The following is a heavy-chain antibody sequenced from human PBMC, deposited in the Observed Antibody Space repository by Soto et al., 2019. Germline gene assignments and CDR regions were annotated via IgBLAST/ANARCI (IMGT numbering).Heavy chain of an antibody. J-gene: IGHJ4*02. V-gene: IGHV3-30-3*01. Sequence: QVQLVESGGGVVQPGRSLRLSCAASGFTFSSYAMHWVRQAPGKGLEWVAVISYDGSNKYYADSVKGRFTISRDNSKNTLYLKMNSLRAEDTAVYYCARGSSGYDYWGQGTLVTVSS. D-gene: IGHD3-22*01. CDR3: ARGSSGYDY. CDR1: GFTFSSYA. CDR2: ISYDGSNK.